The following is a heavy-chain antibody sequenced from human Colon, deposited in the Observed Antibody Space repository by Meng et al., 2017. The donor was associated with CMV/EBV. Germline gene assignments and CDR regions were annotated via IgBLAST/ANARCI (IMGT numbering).Heavy chain of an antibody. CDR1: GFPFTSYS. CDR2: ISAYNGNT. Sequence: ASVKVSCKASGFPFTSYSFTWVRQAPGQGLEWLGWISAYNGNTNYAQLVQGRVTMTTDPSTTTAYMELRILRSDDTAVYYCARLNGGNSGDWFDPWGQGTLVTVSS. V-gene: IGHV1-18*04. D-gene: IGHD4-23*01. CDR3: ARLNGGNSGDWFDP. J-gene: IGHJ5*02.